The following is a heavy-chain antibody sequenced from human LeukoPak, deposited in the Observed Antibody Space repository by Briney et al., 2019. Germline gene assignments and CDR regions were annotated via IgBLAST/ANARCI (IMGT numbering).Heavy chain of an antibody. J-gene: IGHJ4*02. CDR1: GGSISNNY. D-gene: IGHD6-13*01. Sequence: PSETLSLTCTVSGGSISNNYWSWIRQPQGKGLEWIGYIYYSGNTNYNPSLKSRVTISVDTSKNQSSLKLSSVTAADTAVYYCARDPRGSSWFDYWGQGTLVTVSS. CDR2: IYYSGNT. CDR3: ARDPRGSSWFDY. V-gene: IGHV4-59*01.